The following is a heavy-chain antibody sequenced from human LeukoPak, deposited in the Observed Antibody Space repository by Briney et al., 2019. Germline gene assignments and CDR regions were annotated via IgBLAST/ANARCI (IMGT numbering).Heavy chain of an antibody. CDR3: AKGDNYGSGTYYFDH. CDR2: ISWYSGGI. D-gene: IGHD3-10*01. V-gene: IGHV3-9*03. Sequence: GGSLRLSCAASGFTFDDYAMHWVRQAPGKGLEWVSGISWYSGGIDYADSVKGRFSISRDNAKNSLYLQMNSLRAEDMALYYCAKGDNYGSGTYYFDHWGQGTLVTVSS. CDR1: GFTFDDYA. J-gene: IGHJ4*02.